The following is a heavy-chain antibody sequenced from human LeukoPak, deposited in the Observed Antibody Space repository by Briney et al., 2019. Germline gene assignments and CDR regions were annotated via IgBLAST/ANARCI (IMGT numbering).Heavy chain of an antibody. CDR3: ARADPPYYYDGGAYYTGSDFFDY. J-gene: IGHJ4*02. CDR2: IYHSGST. Sequence: SETPSLTCTVSGYSISSGYYWGWIRQPPGKGLEWIGSIYHSGSTYYNPSLKSRVTISVDTSKNQFSLKLSSVTAADTAVYYCARADPPYYYDGGAYYTGSDFFDYWGQGTLVTVSS. D-gene: IGHD3-22*01. CDR1: GYSISSGYY. V-gene: IGHV4-38-2*02.